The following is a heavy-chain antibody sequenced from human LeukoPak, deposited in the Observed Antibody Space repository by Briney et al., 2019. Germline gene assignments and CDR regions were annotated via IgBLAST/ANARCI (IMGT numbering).Heavy chain of an antibody. CDR2: MNPNSGNT. D-gene: IGHD2-15*01. J-gene: IGHJ4*02. Sequence: ASVKVSCKASGYTFTSYDINWVRQATGQGLEWMGWMNPNSGNTGYAQKFQGRVTMTRNTSISTAYMELSSLRSEDTAVYYCARDQEADELLLDYWGQGTLVTVSS. CDR1: GYTFTSYD. CDR3: ARDQEADELLLDY. V-gene: IGHV1-8*01.